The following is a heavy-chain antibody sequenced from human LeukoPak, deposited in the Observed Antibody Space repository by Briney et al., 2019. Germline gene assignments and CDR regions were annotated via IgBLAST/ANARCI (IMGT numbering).Heavy chain of an antibody. Sequence: SETLSLTCTVSGGSISSYYWSWIRQPPGKGLEWIGYIYYSGSTNYNPSLKSRVTISVDTSKNQFSLKLSSVTAADTAVYYCARQKKKWELRKNWFDPWGQGTLVTVSS. D-gene: IGHD1-26*01. J-gene: IGHJ5*02. CDR2: IYYSGST. CDR1: GGSISSYY. CDR3: ARQKKKWELRKNWFDP. V-gene: IGHV4-59*12.